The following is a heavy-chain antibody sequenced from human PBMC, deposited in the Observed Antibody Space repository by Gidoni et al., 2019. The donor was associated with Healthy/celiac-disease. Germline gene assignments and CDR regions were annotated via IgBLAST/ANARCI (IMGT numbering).Heavy chain of an antibody. Sequence: EVQLLESGGGLVQPGGSLRLACAASGFTFSSYAMSWVRQAPGKGLEWVSAISGSGGSTYYADSVKGRFTISRDNSKNTLYLQMNSLRAEDTAVYYCAKDSAYGSGSYYADYWGQGTLVTVSS. CDR2: ISGSGGST. V-gene: IGHV3-23*01. J-gene: IGHJ4*02. CDR1: GFTFSSYA. CDR3: AKDSAYGSGSYYADY. D-gene: IGHD3-10*01.